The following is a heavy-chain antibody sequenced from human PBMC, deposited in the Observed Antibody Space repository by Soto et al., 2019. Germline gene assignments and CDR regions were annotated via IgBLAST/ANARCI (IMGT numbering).Heavy chain of an antibody. D-gene: IGHD2-2*01. V-gene: IGHV4-34*01. J-gene: IGHJ6*04. CDR2: VNHSGST. CDR3: ARKGYCSSTSCYYGV. CDR1: GGSFSGYY. Sequence: PSETLSLTCAVYGGSFSGYYWSWIRQPPGKGLEWIGEVNHSGSTNYNPSLKSRVTISVDTSKNQFSLKLSSVTAADTAVYYCARKGYCSSTSCYYGVWGKGTTVTVSS.